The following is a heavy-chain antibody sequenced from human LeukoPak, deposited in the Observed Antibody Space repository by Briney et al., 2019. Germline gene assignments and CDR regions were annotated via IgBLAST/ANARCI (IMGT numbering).Heavy chain of an antibody. CDR2: IYSGGST. V-gene: IGHV3-53*01. D-gene: IGHD2-21*02. Sequence: GGSLGLSCTASGFSLSSNYMSWGRQAPGEGLEWVSVIYSGGSTYKADSVRGRFTISRDNSRNTLYLQMNSLRAEDTAGYYCVRFPRRFDCGGDCYSAFDIWGQGTMVTVSS. CDR3: VRFPRRFDCGGDCYSAFDI. J-gene: IGHJ3*02. CDR1: GFSLSSNY.